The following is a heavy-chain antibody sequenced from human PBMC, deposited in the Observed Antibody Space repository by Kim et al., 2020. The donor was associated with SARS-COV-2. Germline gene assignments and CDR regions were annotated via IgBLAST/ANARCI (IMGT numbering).Heavy chain of an antibody. V-gene: IGHV4-59*09. CDR3: ARGLHIQKFDY. Sequence: TNYNPPLKSRVTISVDTSKNQFSLKLSSVTAADTAVYYCARGLHIQKFDYWGQGTLVTVSS. D-gene: IGHD1-26*01. CDR2: T. J-gene: IGHJ4*02.